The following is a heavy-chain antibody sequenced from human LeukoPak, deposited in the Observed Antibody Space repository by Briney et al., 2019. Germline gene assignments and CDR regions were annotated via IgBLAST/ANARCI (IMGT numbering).Heavy chain of an antibody. CDR2: INANTGNP. CDR1: GFTFTTHD. Sequence: ASVKVSCKASGFTFTTHDYNWVRQATGQGLEWKGWINANTGNPTYAQGFTGRFVFSLDTSVSTAYLQISSLKAEDTAVYYCARDPSSGSSRFDPWGQGTLVTVSS. J-gene: IGHJ5*02. D-gene: IGHD3-22*01. CDR3: ARDPSSGSSRFDP. V-gene: IGHV7-4-1*02.